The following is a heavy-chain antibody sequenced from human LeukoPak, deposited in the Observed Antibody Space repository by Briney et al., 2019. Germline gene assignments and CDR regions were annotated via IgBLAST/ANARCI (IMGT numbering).Heavy chain of an antibody. V-gene: IGHV4-39*07. D-gene: IGHD1-14*01. J-gene: IGHJ6*03. CDR3: ARVYNPDYYYYMDV. CDR2: IYYSGST. CDR1: GGSISSYY. Sequence: SETLSLTCTVSGGSISSYYWSWIRQPPGKGLEWIGSIYYSGSTYYNPSLKSRVTISVDTSKNQFSLKLSSVTAADTAVYYCARVYNPDYYYYMDVWGKGTTVTVSS.